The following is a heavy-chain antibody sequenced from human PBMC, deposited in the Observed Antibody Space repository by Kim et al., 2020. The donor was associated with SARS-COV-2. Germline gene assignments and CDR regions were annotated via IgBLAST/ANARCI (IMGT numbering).Heavy chain of an antibody. D-gene: IGHD6-13*01. CDR1: GFNFGDDA. Sequence: GGSLRLSCRGSGFNFGDDAMHLVRQSPGRGLEWLSSISWNSAKIDYADSVKGRFSISRDNAKASLYLKMNSLRPGDTAFYFCAKVSRITVGSTTYYYGLDVWGPGTTVTV. J-gene: IGHJ6*02. V-gene: IGHV3-9*01. CDR3: AKVSRITVGSTTYYYGLDV. CDR2: ISWNSAKI.